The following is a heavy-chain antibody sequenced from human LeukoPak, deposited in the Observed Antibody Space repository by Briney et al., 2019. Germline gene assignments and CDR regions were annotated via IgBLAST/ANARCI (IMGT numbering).Heavy chain of an antibody. CDR3: ARHPPGLLWFGESIPSYFDY. CDR1: GGSISSYY. D-gene: IGHD3-10*01. CDR2: IYISGST. Sequence: SETLSLTCTVSGGSISSYYWSWIRQPAGKGLEWIGRIYISGSTNYNPSLKSRVTMSVDTSKNQFSPKLSSVTAADTAVYYCARHPPGLLWFGESIPSYFDYWGQGTLVTVSS. V-gene: IGHV4-4*07. J-gene: IGHJ4*02.